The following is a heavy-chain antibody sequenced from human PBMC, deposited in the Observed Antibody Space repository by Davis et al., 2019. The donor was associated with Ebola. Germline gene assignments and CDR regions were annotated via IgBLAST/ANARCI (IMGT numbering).Heavy chain of an antibody. J-gene: IGHJ4*02. CDR1: GFTFSSYG. D-gene: IGHD4-17*01. Sequence: GESLKISCAASGFTFSSYGMHWVRQAPGKGLEWVAVIWYDGSNKYYADSVKGRFTISRDNSKNTLYLQMNSLRAEDTAVYYCARASGVYGDYEFFDYWGQGTLVTVSS. V-gene: IGHV3-33*01. CDR2: IWYDGSNK. CDR3: ARASGVYGDYEFFDY.